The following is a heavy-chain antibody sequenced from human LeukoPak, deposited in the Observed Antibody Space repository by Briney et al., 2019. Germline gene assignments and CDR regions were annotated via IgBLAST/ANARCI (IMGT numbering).Heavy chain of an antibody. J-gene: IGHJ4*02. CDR3: ARDSSGQGDY. Sequence: GGSLRLSCAASGFTFSDHYIDWVRQAPGKGLEWVGRSKNKANNYITQYAAFVQGRFTISRDNSKNSLYLQINSLKTEDTAEYYCARDSSGQGDYWGQGTLVTVSS. CDR1: GFTFSDHY. D-gene: IGHD3-22*01. V-gene: IGHV3-72*01. CDR2: SKNKANNYIT.